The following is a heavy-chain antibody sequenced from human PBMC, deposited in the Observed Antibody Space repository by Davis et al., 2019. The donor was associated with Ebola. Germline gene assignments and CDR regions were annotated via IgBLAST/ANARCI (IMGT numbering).Heavy chain of an antibody. CDR2: ISAYNGNT. CDR3: ARDYEW. J-gene: IGHJ4*02. D-gene: IGHD2-8*01. Sequence: AASVKVSCKASGYTFTSYGLSWVRQAPGQGLEWMGWISAYNGNTNYAQKFQGRVTMTRDTSISTAYMELSRLRSDDTAVYYCARDYEWWGQGTLVTVSS. V-gene: IGHV1-18*01. CDR1: GYTFTSYG.